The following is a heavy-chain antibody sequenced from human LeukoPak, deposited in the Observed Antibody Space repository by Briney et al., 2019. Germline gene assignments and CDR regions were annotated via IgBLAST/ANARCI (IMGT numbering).Heavy chain of an antibody. CDR1: GFTFSSYS. Sequence: GGSLRLSCAASGFTFSSYSMNWVRQAPGKGLEWVSSISSSSSYIYYADSVKGRFTISRDNAKNSLYLQMNSLRAEDTAVYYCARDIAVVVPYYMAVWGKGTRSPSP. CDR3: ARDIAVVVPYYMAV. V-gene: IGHV3-21*01. J-gene: IGHJ6*03. D-gene: IGHD2-21*01. CDR2: ISSSSSYI.